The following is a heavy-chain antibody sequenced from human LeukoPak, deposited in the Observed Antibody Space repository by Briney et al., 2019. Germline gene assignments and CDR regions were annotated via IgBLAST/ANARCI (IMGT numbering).Heavy chain of an antibody. V-gene: IGHV4-59*01. CDR2: IYYSGST. CDR1: GGSISSYY. D-gene: IGHD3-22*01. J-gene: IGHJ3*02. Sequence: PSETLSLTCTVSGGSISSYYWSWIRQPPGKGLEWIGYIYYSGSTNYNPSLKSRVTISVDTSKNQFSLKLSSVTAADTAVYYCARFYDNSGIDAFDIWGQGTMVTVSS. CDR3: ARFYDNSGIDAFDI.